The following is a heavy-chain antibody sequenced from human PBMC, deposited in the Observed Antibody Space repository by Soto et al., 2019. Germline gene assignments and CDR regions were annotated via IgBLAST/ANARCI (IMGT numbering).Heavy chain of an antibody. V-gene: IGHV3-30-3*01. J-gene: IGHJ5*02. CDR2: MSYDGSNK. Sequence: GGSLRLSCAASGFIFSSYAMHWVRQTPGKGLEWVAVMSYDGSNKYYADSVKGRFTISRDNSKNTLYLQMNSLRVEETAVYYCVRDEGYYDSSGYYGPWGQGTLVTSPQ. CDR3: VRDEGYYDSSGYYGP. D-gene: IGHD3-22*01. CDR1: GFIFSSYA.